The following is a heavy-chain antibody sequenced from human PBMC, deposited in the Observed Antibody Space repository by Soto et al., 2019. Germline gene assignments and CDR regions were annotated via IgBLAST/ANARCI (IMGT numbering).Heavy chain of an antibody. CDR3: ALISVTTYKQDS. CDR1: GFIFSTYA. Sequence: EVQLWESGGGLVQPGESLRLSCAASGFIFSTYAMTWVRQAPGKGPEWVSTLDGSGDTTYYADSVRGRFTISRDNSKNTLYLQMNSLTTDDTAVYYCALISVTTYKQDSWGQGTLVAVSS. J-gene: IGHJ4*02. D-gene: IGHD4-17*01. V-gene: IGHV3-23*01. CDR2: LDGSGDTT.